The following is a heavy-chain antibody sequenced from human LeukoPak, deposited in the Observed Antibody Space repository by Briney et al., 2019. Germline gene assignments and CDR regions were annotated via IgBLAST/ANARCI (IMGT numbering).Heavy chain of an antibody. Sequence: GGSLRLSCAASGFTFSSYAMSWVRQAPGKGLEWVSAISGSGGSTYYADSVKGRFTISRDNSKNTLYLQMNSLRAEDTAVYYCATPSSGSYYSYYFDYWGQGILVTVSS. D-gene: IGHD1-26*01. CDR3: ATPSSGSYYSYYFDY. V-gene: IGHV3-23*01. J-gene: IGHJ4*02. CDR1: GFTFSSYA. CDR2: ISGSGGST.